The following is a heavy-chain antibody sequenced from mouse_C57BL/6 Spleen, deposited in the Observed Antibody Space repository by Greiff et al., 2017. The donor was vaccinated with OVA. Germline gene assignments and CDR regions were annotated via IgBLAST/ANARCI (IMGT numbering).Heavy chain of an antibody. CDR1: GYTFTSYW. Sequence: QVQLQQPGAELVRPGSSVKLSCKASGYTFTSYWMDWVKQRPGQGLEWIGNIYPSDSETHYNQKFKDKATLTVDKSSSTAYLQLSSLASEDFAVYYCATYGSFADWGQGTLVTVSA. D-gene: IGHD2-2*01. J-gene: IGHJ3*01. V-gene: IGHV1-61*01. CDR2: IYPSDSET. CDR3: ATYGSFAD.